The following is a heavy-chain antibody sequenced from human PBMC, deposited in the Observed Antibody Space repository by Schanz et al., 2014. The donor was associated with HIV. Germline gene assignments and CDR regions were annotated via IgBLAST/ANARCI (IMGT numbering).Heavy chain of an antibody. CDR3: ARDSGSYF. Sequence: VQLVESGGGLVQPGGSLRLSCAASGFTFSSYSMNWVRQAPGKGLEWVAVISFDGSNKYYADSVKGRLTISRDNSENTLYLQMNSLRAEDTAVYYCARDSGSYFWGQGTLVTVSS. CDR2: ISFDGSNK. CDR1: GFTFSSYS. J-gene: IGHJ4*02. V-gene: IGHV3-30*03. D-gene: IGHD1-26*01.